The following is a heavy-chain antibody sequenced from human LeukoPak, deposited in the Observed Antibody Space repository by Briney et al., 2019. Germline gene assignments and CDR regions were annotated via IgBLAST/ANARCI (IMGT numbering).Heavy chain of an antibody. CDR2: IWYDGSNK. Sequence: GGSLRLSCAASGFTFSSYGMHWVRQAPGKGLGWVAVIWYDGSNKYYADSVKGRFTISRDNSKNTLYLQMNSLRAEDTAVYYCARGTPYYYDSSGYEYYFDYWGQGTLVTVSS. CDR3: ARGTPYYYDSSGYEYYFDY. J-gene: IGHJ4*02. V-gene: IGHV3-33*01. D-gene: IGHD3-22*01. CDR1: GFTFSSYG.